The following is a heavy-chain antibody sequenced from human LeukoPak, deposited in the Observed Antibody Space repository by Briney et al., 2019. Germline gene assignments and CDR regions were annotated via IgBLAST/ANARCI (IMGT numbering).Heavy chain of an antibody. D-gene: IGHD3-9*01. CDR3: ARGGDILTGYYIEYYYYMDV. CDR1: GGSFSGYY. CDR2: ISHSGST. V-gene: IGHV4-34*01. J-gene: IGHJ6*03. Sequence: SETLSLTCAVSGGSFSGYYWSWIRQPPGKGLEWIGEISHSGSTNYNPSLKSRVTISVDTSKNQFSLKLSSVTAADTAVYYCARGGDILTGYYIEYYYYMDVWGKGTTVTVSS.